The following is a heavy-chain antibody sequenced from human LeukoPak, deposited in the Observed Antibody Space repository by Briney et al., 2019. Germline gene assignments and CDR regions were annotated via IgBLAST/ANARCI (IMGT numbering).Heavy chain of an antibody. J-gene: IGHJ4*02. D-gene: IGHD7-27*01. Sequence: ASVKVSCKSSGYTFTSYAISWVRQAPGQGLEWMGWISAYNGNTNYAQKFQGRVTMTTDTSTSTAYMDLRSLRSDDTAVYYCARARANWQFDYWGQGTLVTVSS. CDR2: ISAYNGNT. V-gene: IGHV1-18*01. CDR3: ARARANWQFDY. CDR1: GYTFTSYA.